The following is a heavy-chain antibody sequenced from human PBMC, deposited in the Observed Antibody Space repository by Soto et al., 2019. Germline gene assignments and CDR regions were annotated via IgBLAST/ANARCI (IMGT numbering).Heavy chain of an antibody. V-gene: IGHV4-34*01. Sequence: QVQLQQWGAGLLKPSETLSLTCAVYGGSFSGYYWSWIRQPPGKGLEWIGEINHSGSTNYNPSLKRRVTISVDTSKNQFSLQLSSVTAADTAVYYCARGWSGWRVWLDYWGQGTLVTVSS. CDR2: INHSGST. D-gene: IGHD6-19*01. CDR3: ARGWSGWRVWLDY. CDR1: GGSFSGYY. J-gene: IGHJ4*02.